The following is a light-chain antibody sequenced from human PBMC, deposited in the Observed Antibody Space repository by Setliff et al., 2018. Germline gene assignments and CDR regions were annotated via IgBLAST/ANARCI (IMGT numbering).Light chain of an antibody. CDR1: VLAKKY. V-gene: IGLV3-27*01. CDR3: YSAADNNQV. J-gene: IGLJ1*01. CDR2: KDS. Sequence: SYALTQPSSVSVSPGQTARITCSGDVLAKKYARWFQQKPGQAPVLVIYKDSERPSAIPERFSGSSSGTTVTLTISGAQVEDEADYYCYSAADNNQVFGTGTKVTVL.